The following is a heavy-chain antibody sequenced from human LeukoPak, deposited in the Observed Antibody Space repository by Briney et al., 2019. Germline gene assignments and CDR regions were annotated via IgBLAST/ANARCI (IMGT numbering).Heavy chain of an antibody. CDR3: ARHKNYGGRDSFDI. D-gene: IGHD4-23*01. CDR1: GGSIRSNSDY. V-gene: IGHV4-39*01. J-gene: IGHJ3*02. CDR2: NFFGGST. Sequence: SETLSLTCTVSGGSIRSNSDYWGWIRQPPGKGLEWIGSNFFGGSTSYNPSLRSRVTISVDTSKNQFSLEVRSVTATDTAVFFCARHKNYGGRDSFDIWGRGTMITVSS.